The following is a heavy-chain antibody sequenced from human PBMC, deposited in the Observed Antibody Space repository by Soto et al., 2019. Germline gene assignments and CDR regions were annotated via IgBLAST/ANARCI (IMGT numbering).Heavy chain of an antibody. J-gene: IGHJ4*02. Sequence: PGGSLRLSCAASGFTFSTYSMNWVRQAPGKGLEWISYISRSSITIFYADSVKGRFTISRDDAKNSLYLQMNSLRAEDTAVYYCVRRYYDYGDYHFDYWGLGTLVTVSS. CDR3: VRRYYDYGDYHFDY. CDR2: ISRSSITI. D-gene: IGHD4-17*01. V-gene: IGHV3-48*01. CDR1: GFTFSTYS.